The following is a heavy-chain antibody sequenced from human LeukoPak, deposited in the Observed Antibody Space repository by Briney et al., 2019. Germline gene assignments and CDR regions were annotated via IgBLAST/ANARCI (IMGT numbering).Heavy chain of an antibody. V-gene: IGHV3-23*01. J-gene: IGHJ4*02. CDR1: GFTFSSYC. CDR2: ISGSGDRT. Sequence: GESLSLSCAASGFTFSSYCMSWVRQAPGKGLVWVSAISGSGDRTYYADSVKGRFTISRDNHKNTLYLQLNSLRAEDTAEYYCAKIQGCFDYWGQGTLVTVSS. CDR3: AKIQGCFDY.